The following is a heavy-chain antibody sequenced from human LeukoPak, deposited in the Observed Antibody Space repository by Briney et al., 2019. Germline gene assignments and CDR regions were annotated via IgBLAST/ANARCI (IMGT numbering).Heavy chain of an antibody. D-gene: IGHD2-2*01. V-gene: IGHV4-4*07. CDR3: ARQYCSSTSCSYYFDY. J-gene: IGHJ4*02. Sequence: SETLSLTCTVSGGSISSFYWSWIRLPAGKGLEWIGRIYTSGSTNYNPSLRSRVTMSVDTSKNQFSLKLSSVTAADTAVYYCARQYCSSTSCSYYFDYWGQGTLVTVSS. CDR2: IYTSGST. CDR1: GGSISSFY.